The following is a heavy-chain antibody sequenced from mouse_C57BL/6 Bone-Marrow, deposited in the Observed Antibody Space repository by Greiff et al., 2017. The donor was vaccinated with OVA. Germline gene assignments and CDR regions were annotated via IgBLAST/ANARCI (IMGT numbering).Heavy chain of an antibody. J-gene: IGHJ2*01. CDR2: IDPENGDT. Sequence: EVQLQQSGAELVRPGASVKLSCTASGFNIKDDYMHWVKQRPEQGLEWIGWIDPENGDTEYASKFQGKATITADTSSNTAYLQLSSRTSEDTAVYYCTPYYYGSSSYFDYWGKGTTLTVSS. CDR1: GFNIKDDY. V-gene: IGHV14-4*01. D-gene: IGHD1-1*01. CDR3: TPYYYGSSSYFDY.